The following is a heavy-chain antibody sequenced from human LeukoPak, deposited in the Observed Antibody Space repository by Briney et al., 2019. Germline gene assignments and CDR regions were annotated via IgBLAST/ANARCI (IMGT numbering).Heavy chain of an antibody. J-gene: IGHJ4*02. CDR2: ISSSGSTI. CDR3: ARDLYSSSGY. CDR1: GFTFSSYE. Sequence: QPGGSLRLSCAASGFTFSSYEMNWVRQAPGKGLEWVSNISSSGSTIYYADSVKGRFTISRDNAKNSLYLQMNSLRAEDTAVYYCARDLYSSSGYWGQGTLVTVSS. D-gene: IGHD6-6*01. V-gene: IGHV3-48*03.